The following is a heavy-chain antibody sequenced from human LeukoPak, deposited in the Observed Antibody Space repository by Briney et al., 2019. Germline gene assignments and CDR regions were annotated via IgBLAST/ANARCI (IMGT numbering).Heavy chain of an antibody. CDR2: IWYDGSNK. D-gene: IGHD3-10*01. CDR3: ARGGGSGHFDY. J-gene: IGHJ4*02. CDR1: GFTFSSYG. V-gene: IGHV3-33*01. Sequence: GGSLRLSCAASGFTFSSYGMHWVRQAPGKGLEWVAVIWYDGSNKYYADSVKGRFTISRDNSKNTLYLQMNSLRAEDTAVYYCARGGGSGHFDYWGQGTLVTVSS.